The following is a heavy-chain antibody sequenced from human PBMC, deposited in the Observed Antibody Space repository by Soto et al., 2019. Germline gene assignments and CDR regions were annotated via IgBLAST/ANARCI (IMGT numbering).Heavy chain of an antibody. Sequence: KTSETLSLTCAVSGGSLSSDGYSWSWLRQPPGKGLEWMAHIYLTGSTYYNPSLKRRCPISVDRAKNQFSLKLSSVAAADTAVYYCAIDNRAFGLGGRGELIFWFDPWGQGILVDVS. CDR2: IYLTGST. J-gene: IGHJ5*02. CDR1: GGSLSSDGYS. V-gene: IGHV4-30-2*01. CDR3: AIDNRAFGLGGRGELIFWFDP. D-gene: IGHD1-26*01.